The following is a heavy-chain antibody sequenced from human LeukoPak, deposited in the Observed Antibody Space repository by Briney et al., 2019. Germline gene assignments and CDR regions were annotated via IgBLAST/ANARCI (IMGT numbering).Heavy chain of an antibody. V-gene: IGHV1-2*06. CDR2: INPNSGGT. CDR1: GYTFTGYY. J-gene: IGHJ4*02. Sequence: GASVKVSCKASGYTFTGYYMHWVRQAPGQGLEWMGRINPNSGGTNYAQKFQGRVTMTRDTSISIAYMELSRLRSDDTAVYYCAVEVRGGQTHLPFDYWGQGTLVTVSS. D-gene: IGHD3-10*01. CDR3: AVEVRGGQTHLPFDY.